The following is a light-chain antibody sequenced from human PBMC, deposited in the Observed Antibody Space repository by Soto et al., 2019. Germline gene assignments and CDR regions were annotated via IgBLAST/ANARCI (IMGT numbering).Light chain of an antibody. CDR3: QQYDTLPPGYT. Sequence: DVQMTQSPSSMSASVGDRVTITCQANQDIRNYLNWYQHKAAQAPKLLIYDASSLETGVPSRFSGSGSGTHFSLTITSLQPEDTATYYCQQYDTLPPGYTFGQGTKLQIK. V-gene: IGKV1-33*01. CDR2: DAS. CDR1: QDIRNY. J-gene: IGKJ2*01.